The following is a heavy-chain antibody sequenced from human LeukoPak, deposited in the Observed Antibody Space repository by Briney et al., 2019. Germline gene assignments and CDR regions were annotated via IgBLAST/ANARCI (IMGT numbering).Heavy chain of an antibody. CDR3: ARGPMTGTTSYMDV. CDR2: ISVSGSIT. V-gene: IGHV3-48*02. D-gene: IGHD1-7*01. Sequence: PGGALRLSCAASGFTFSSYSMNWVRQAPGKGLECVSHISVSGSITFYADSVKGRFTISRDNAKTSLYLQMSSLRDEDTAVYYCARGPMTGTTSYMDVWGKGTTVTVSS. J-gene: IGHJ6*03. CDR1: GFTFSSYS.